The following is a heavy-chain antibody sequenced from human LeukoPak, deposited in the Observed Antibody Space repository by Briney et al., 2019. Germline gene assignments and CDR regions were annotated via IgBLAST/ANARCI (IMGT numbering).Heavy chain of an antibody. CDR1: GYTFTSYD. Sequence: ASVKVSCKASGYTFTSYDINWVRQATGQGLEWMGWMNPNSGNTGYAQKFQGRVTMTRNTSISTAYMELSSLRSEDTAVYYCAREEVRIAARLFLPGGYYYYGMDVWGRGTTVTVSS. D-gene: IGHD6-6*01. CDR2: MNPNSGNT. J-gene: IGHJ6*02. V-gene: IGHV1-8*01. CDR3: AREEVRIAARLFLPGGYYYYGMDV.